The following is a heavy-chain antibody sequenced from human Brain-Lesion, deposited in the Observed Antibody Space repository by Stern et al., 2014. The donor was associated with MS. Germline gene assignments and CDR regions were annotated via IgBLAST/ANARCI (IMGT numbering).Heavy chain of an antibody. CDR2: FDPEDGET. Sequence: VESGAAVKKPGASVKVSCKVSGYTLTELSMHWVRQAPGKGLEWMGGFDPEDGETIYAQKFQGRVTMTEDTSTDTAYMELSSLRSEDTAVYYCATDRDDFRSGYSAPTKGYGLDVWGQGTTVTV. CDR3: ATDRDDFRSGYSAPTKGYGLDV. CDR1: GYTLTELS. J-gene: IGHJ6*02. V-gene: IGHV1-24*01. D-gene: IGHD3-3*01.